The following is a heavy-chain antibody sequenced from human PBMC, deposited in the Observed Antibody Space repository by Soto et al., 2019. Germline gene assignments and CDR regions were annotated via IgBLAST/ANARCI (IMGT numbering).Heavy chain of an antibody. CDR3: ARWGNWKVADY. Sequence: QVQVVESGGGVVQPGRSLTLSCAASGFTFSSHGMHWVRQSPGKGLEWVAVLWYDGSNKYYADSVRGRFTISRDNSKNTLYLQMNSLRAEDTAVYYCARWGNWKVADYWGQGTLFTVSS. CDR1: GFTFSSHG. V-gene: IGHV3-33*01. CDR2: LWYDGSNK. D-gene: IGHD1-1*01. J-gene: IGHJ4*02.